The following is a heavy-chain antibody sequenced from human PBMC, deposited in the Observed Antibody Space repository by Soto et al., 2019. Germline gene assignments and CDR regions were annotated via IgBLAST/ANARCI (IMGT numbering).Heavy chain of an antibody. CDR3: AASCVACGGFNYYGMDV. Sequence: QVQLQESGPGLVKPSQTLSLTCTVSGGPISSGGYYWSWIRQHPGKGLEWIGYIYYSGSTYYNPSLKSRVTISVDTSKNQFSLKLSSVTAADTAVYYCAASCVACGGFNYYGMDVWGQGTTVTVSS. V-gene: IGHV4-31*03. CDR2: IYYSGST. D-gene: IGHD5-12*01. CDR1: GGPISSGGYY. J-gene: IGHJ6*02.